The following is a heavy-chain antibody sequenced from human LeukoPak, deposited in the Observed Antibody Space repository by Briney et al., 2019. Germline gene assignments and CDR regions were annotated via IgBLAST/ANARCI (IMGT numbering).Heavy chain of an antibody. CDR3: ARELYYYDSSGYSYFDY. D-gene: IGHD3-22*01. J-gene: IGHJ4*02. CDR2: ISSSSRYI. Sequence: GGSLRPSCIGFGVTFDDYALNWVRQAPGKGLEWVSSISSSSRYIYYADSLKGRFTISRDNAKKSLFLQMNSLRAEDTAVYYCARELYYYDSSGYSYFDYWGQGTLVTVSS. V-gene: IGHV3-21*01. CDR1: GVTFDDYA.